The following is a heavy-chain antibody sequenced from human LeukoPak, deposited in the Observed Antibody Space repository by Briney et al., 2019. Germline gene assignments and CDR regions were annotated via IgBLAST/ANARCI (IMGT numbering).Heavy chain of an antibody. J-gene: IGHJ6*03. CDR1: GYTFTGYY. V-gene: IGHV1-2*02. CDR3: ERHGTAMEHYYYYYYMDV. CDR2: INPNSGGT. Sequence: ASVKVSCKASGYTFTGYYMHWVRQAPGQGLEWMGWINPNSGGTNYAQKFQGRVTMTRDTSISTAYMELSRLRSDDTAVYYCERHGTAMEHYYYYYYMDVWGKGTTVTVSS. D-gene: IGHD5-18*01.